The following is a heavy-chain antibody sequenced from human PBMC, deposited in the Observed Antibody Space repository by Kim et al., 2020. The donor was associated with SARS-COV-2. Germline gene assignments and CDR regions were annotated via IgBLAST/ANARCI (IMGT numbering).Heavy chain of an antibody. Sequence: AQKFQGRVTMTEDTSTDTAYMELSSLRSEDTAVYYCATGFVGTMELFDYWGQGTLVTVSS. D-gene: IGHD1-7*01. CDR3: ATGFVGTMELFDY. V-gene: IGHV1-24*01. J-gene: IGHJ4*02.